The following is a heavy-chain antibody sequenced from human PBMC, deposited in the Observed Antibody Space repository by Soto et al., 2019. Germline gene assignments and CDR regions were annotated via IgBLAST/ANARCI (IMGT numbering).Heavy chain of an antibody. CDR3: ARHVYSRGWYPYYFDY. V-gene: IGHV4-39*01. Sequence: PETLSLTCPVSAASTSSIRYYCGWLRQPPGKGVEWIGSIYYAGATYHNPSLKSRVTTSVDQSKNQFSLKLSTVTAADTAVYYCARHVYSRGWYPYYFDYWGQGTLVTVSS. CDR1: AASTSSIRYY. J-gene: IGHJ4*02. D-gene: IGHD6-19*01. CDR2: IYYAGAT.